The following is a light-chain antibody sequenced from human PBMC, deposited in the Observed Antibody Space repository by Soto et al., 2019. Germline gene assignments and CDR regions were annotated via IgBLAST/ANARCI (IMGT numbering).Light chain of an antibody. CDR1: QSVSRN. CDR3: QHYNNWPPWT. Sequence: EILMTQSPATLSVSPGERATLSCRASQSVSRNVAWYQQKHGHAPRLLIYGASTRATGIPARFSGSGSGTEFTLTISSLQSEDFVVYYCQHYNNWPPWTFGQGTKVEIK. CDR2: GAS. J-gene: IGKJ1*01. V-gene: IGKV3-15*01.